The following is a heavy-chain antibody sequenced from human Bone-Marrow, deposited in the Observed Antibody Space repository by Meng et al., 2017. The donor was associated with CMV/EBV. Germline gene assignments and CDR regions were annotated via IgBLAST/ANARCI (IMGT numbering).Heavy chain of an antibody. J-gene: IGHJ4*02. CDR3: AVLSSHYSSSRYESFDY. CDR2: MNPNSGNT. CDR1: GYTFTTYD. D-gene: IGHD6-13*01. V-gene: IGHV1-8*03. Sequence: ASVKVSCKASGYTFTTYDINWVRQATGQGLEWMGWMNPNSGNTNYAQKFQERVTITRDMSTSTAYMELSSLRSEDTAVYYCAVLSSHYSSSRYESFDYWGQGTLVTVSS.